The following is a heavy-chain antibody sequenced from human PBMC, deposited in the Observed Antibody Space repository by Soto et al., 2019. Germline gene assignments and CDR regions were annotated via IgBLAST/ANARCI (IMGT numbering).Heavy chain of an antibody. V-gene: IGHV4-34*01. Sequence: QVHLQQWGAGLLKPSETLSLTCAVYGGSFSGYFWNWVRQPPGKGLEWIGEINHSGSTKYNPSLKSRVTLSVDTSKNQFSLRVFSVTAAYTAVYYSARDLSGYSYGMDVWGQGTTVTVS. CDR1: GGSFSGYF. CDR2: INHSGST. J-gene: IGHJ6*02. CDR3: ARDLSGYSYGMDV.